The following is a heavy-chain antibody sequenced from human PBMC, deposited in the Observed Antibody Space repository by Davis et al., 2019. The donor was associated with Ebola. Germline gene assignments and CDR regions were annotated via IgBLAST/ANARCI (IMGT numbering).Heavy chain of an antibody. D-gene: IGHD2-2*01. V-gene: IGHV3-30-3*01. Sequence: GESLKISCAASGFSFSDYSMHWVRQAPGKGLEWVGIISYDGSNKYYADSVKGRFTISRDNSKNTLYLQMNSLRAEDTAVYYCARGGDIVVVPAASEDYYGMDVWGQGTTVTVSS. CDR3: ARGGDIVVVPAASEDYYGMDV. CDR1: GFSFSDYS. J-gene: IGHJ6*02. CDR2: ISYDGSNK.